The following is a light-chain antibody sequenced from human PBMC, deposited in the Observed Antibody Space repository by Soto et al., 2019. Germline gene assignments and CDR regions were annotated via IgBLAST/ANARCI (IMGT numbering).Light chain of an antibody. V-gene: IGKV4-1*01. J-gene: IGKJ4*01. CDR3: QQYYSSPLT. Sequence: DIVMTQSPDSLALSLGESATINCKSSQSVLYSSNNKNYLAWYQQKPGQPPKLLIYWASTRESGVPDRFSGSGSGTDFTLTISSLQAEDVAVYYCQQYYSSPLTFCGGTKVEIK. CDR1: QSVLYSSNNKNY. CDR2: WAS.